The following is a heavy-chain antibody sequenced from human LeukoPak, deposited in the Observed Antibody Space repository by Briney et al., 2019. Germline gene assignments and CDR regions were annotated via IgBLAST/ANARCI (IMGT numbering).Heavy chain of an antibody. V-gene: IGHV4-4*02. D-gene: IGHD6-13*01. Sequence: SETLSLTCAVSGGSITNSNWWNWLRQPPGKGLEWIGEIYHSGSANYNPSLKSRATISVDKSKDQFSLELTSVTAADTAVYYCARGSGTAAGTNSWGQGTLVTVSS. CDR3: ARGSGTAAGTNS. CDR2: IYHSGSA. J-gene: IGHJ5*02. CDR1: GGSITNSNW.